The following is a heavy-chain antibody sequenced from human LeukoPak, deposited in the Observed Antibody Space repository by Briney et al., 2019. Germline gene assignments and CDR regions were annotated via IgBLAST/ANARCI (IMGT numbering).Heavy chain of an antibody. J-gene: IGHJ6*03. CDR3: ARGVGEFLYYYYYMDV. V-gene: IGHV4-34*01. CDR1: GGSFSSYY. D-gene: IGHD3-10*01. Sequence: SETLSLTCAVSGGSFSSYYWSCVRQPPGKGLEWIGEINHSGSTNYNPSLKSRVTISVDTSKNQISLKLSSVTAADTAVYYCARGVGEFLYYYYYMDVWGKGTTVTVSS. CDR2: INHSGST.